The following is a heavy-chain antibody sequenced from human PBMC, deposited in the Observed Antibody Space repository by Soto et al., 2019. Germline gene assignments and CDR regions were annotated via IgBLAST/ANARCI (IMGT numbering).Heavy chain of an antibody. J-gene: IGHJ6*02. CDR3: ARVAITLVRGVSFYYYYGMDV. Sequence: ASVKVSCKASGYTFTSYGISWVRQAPGQGLEWMGWISAYNGNTNYAQKLQGRVTMTTDTSTSTAYMELRSLRSDDTAVYYCARVAITLVRGVSFYYYYGMDVWGQGTTATVSS. CDR2: ISAYNGNT. D-gene: IGHD3-10*01. V-gene: IGHV1-18*01. CDR1: GYTFTSYG.